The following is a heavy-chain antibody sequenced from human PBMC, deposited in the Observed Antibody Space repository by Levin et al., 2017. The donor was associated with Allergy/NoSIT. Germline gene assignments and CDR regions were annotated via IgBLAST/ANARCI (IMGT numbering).Heavy chain of an antibody. CDR3: ARVTPAARLSSSRYYFDY. D-gene: IGHD6-6*01. CDR1: GYTFTGYY. J-gene: IGHJ4*02. V-gene: IGHV1-2*02. Sequence: ASVKVSCKASGYTFTGYYMHWVRQAPGQGLEWMGWINPNSGGTNYAQKFQGRVTMTRDTSISTAYMELSRLRSDDTAVYYCARVTPAARLSSSRYYFDYWGQGTLVTVSS. CDR2: INPNSGGT.